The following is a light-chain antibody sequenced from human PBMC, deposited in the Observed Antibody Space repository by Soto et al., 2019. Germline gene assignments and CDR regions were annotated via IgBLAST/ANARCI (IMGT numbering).Light chain of an antibody. J-gene: IGLJ1*01. CDR1: RSDVGAYNY. Sequence: QSALTQPASVSGSPGQSIAITCTGTRSDVGAYNYVSWYQQHPGKAPKLMISEVTNRPSGVSDRFSGSKSGNTASLTISGLQAEYEADYYCSSFTTRFTFVSGFATK. CDR3: SSFTTRFTFV. V-gene: IGLV2-14*01. CDR2: EVT.